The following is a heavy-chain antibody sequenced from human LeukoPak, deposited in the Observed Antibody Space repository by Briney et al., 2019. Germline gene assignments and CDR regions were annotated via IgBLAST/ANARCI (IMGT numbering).Heavy chain of an antibody. J-gene: IGHJ4*02. D-gene: IGHD3-16*02. Sequence: PGGSLRLSCTASGFTFSTYAMNWVRQAPWKGLEWVAVIVGNGGGIHYADSVEGRFTISRDNYKNTVYLQMNSLRAEDAAEYYCAKDRIPDGRYSIDYWGQGTLVTVSS. CDR3: AKDRIPDGRYSIDY. V-gene: IGHV3-23*01. CDR1: GFTFSTYA. CDR2: IVGNGGGI.